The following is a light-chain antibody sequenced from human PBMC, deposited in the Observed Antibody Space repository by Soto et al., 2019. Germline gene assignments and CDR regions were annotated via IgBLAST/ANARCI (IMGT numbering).Light chain of an antibody. CDR3: QQYNSY. CDR1: QVISTS. CDR2: AAS. V-gene: IGKV1-9*01. J-gene: IGKJ4*01. Sequence: GESVTITCRASQVISTSLAWYQLKPGKAPKLLVYAASTLESGVPSRFSATVSGTEFTLTISSLQPEDFATYHCQQYNSYFGGGTKVDI.